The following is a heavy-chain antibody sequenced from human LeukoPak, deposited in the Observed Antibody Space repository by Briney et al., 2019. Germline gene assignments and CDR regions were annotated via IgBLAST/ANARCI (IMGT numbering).Heavy chain of an antibody. CDR2: IWYDGSNQ. V-gene: IGHV3-33*01. CDR1: GFSFNNFG. D-gene: IGHD1-26*01. J-gene: IGHJ4*02. CDR3: ARDGWLGGSYSVDY. Sequence: GRSLRLSCAASGFSFNNFGMYWVRPAPGKGLEWVAVIWYDGSNQYYAGSVKGRFTISRDNSKITLYLQMNSLRAEDTAVYYCARDGWLGGSYSVDYWGQGTLVTVSS.